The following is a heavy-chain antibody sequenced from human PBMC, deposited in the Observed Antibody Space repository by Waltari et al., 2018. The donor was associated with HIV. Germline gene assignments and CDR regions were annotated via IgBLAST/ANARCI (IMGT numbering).Heavy chain of an antibody. Sequence: VHIVRSGGEVKKPGSTVNASCRAAARTFNSYRITRVPRPPGQGLEWMGGIIPMFGTAKYAQKFQGRVTITADESTSTAYMEVSSLRHEDTAVYYCARGKDSSSWYHDSHYYGMDVWGQGTTVTVSS. V-gene: IGHV1-69*01. CDR3: ARGKDSSSWYHDSHYYGMDV. D-gene: IGHD6-13*01. J-gene: IGHJ6*02. CDR2: IIPMFGTA. CDR1: ARTFNSYR.